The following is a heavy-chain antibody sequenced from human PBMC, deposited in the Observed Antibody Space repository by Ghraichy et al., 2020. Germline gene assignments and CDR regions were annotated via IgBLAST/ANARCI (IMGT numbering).Heavy chain of an antibody. D-gene: IGHD1-1*01. V-gene: IGHV1-46*01. CDR3: ARDWGWNARPSYFDY. Sequence: ASVKVSCKASGYTFTSYYMHWVRQAPGQGLEWMGIINPSGGSTSYAQKFQGRVTMTRDTSTSTVYMELSSLRSEDTAVYYCARDWGWNARPSYFDYWGQGTLVTVSS. CDR1: GYTFTSYY. J-gene: IGHJ4*02. CDR2: INPSGGST.